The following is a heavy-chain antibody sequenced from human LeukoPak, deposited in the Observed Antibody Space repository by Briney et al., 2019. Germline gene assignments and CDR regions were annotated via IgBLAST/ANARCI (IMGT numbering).Heavy chain of an antibody. Sequence: ASVKVSCKASGYTFTSYDINWVRQATGQGLEWMGWMNPNSGNTGYAQKFQGRVTMTRNTSISTAYMDLSSLRSDDTAVYYCARGFGPAAMNYYMDVWGKGTTVTVSS. CDR3: ARGFGPAAMNYYMDV. J-gene: IGHJ6*03. D-gene: IGHD2-2*01. CDR2: MNPNSGNT. CDR1: GYTFTSYD. V-gene: IGHV1-8*01.